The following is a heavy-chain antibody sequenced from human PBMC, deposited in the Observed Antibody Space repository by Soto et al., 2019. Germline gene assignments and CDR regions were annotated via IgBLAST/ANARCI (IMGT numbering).Heavy chain of an antibody. CDR3: AKWASRIVPAAWYNWFDP. Sequence: PGGSRRRSWAASGFTFSSYAMSWVRQAPGKGLEWVSAISGSGGSTYYADSVKGRFTISRDNSKNTLYLQMNSLRAEDTAVYYCAKWASRIVPAAWYNWFDPWGQGTLVTVSS. CDR2: ISGSGGST. V-gene: IGHV3-23*01. J-gene: IGHJ5*02. CDR1: GFTFSSYA. D-gene: IGHD2-2*01.